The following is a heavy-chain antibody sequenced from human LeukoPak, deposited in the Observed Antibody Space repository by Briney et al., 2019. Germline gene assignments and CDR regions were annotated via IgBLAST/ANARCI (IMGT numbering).Heavy chain of an antibody. D-gene: IGHD3-9*01. V-gene: IGHV3-64D*06. Sequence: GGSLRLSCSASGFIFSTYTMYWVRQPPGKGLEILSVINGDGRSTNYADSVKGRFTISRDNSMNTLYLLMSSLRAEDTALYYCVGDQVGDTGYLRWGQGTRVTVSS. CDR1: GFIFSTYT. J-gene: IGHJ4*02. CDR3: VGDQVGDTGYLR. CDR2: INGDGRST.